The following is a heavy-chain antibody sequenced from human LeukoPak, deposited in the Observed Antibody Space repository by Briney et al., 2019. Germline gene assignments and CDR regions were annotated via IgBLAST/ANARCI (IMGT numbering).Heavy chain of an antibody. V-gene: IGHV4-61*08. D-gene: IGHD3-22*01. Sequence: SETLSLTWAVSGGSISSGGYSWSWIRQPPGKGLEWIGYIYYSGSTNYNPSLKSRVTISVDTSKNQFSLKLSSVTAADTAVYYCARSDSGSRYYYYGMDVWGQGTTVTVSS. CDR2: IYYSGST. J-gene: IGHJ6*02. CDR1: GGSISSGGYS. CDR3: ARSDSGSRYYYYGMDV.